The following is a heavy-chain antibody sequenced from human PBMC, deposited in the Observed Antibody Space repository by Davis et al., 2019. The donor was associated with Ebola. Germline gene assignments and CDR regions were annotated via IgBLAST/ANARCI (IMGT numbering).Heavy chain of an antibody. V-gene: IGHV3-49*04. CDR2: IRSKAYGGTT. CDR3: TTGARYYYYYGMDV. CDR1: GFTFGDYA. Sequence: GESLKISCTASGFTFGDYAMSWVRQAPGKGLEWVGFIRSKAYGGTTEYAASVKGRFTISRDDSKSIAYLQMNSLKTEDTAVYYCTTGARYYYYYGMDVWGQGTTVTVSS. J-gene: IGHJ6*02. D-gene: IGHD1-14*01.